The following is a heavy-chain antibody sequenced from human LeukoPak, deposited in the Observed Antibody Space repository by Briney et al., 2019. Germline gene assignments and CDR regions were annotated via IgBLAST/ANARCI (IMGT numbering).Heavy chain of an antibody. Sequence: GGSLRLSCAASGFTFSSYAMSWVRQAPGKGLEWVSAISGSGGGTYYADSVKGRFTISRDNSKNTLYLQMNSLRAEDTAVYYCAKDQGYCSSTTCYDVDYWGQGTLVTVSS. J-gene: IGHJ4*02. D-gene: IGHD2-2*01. CDR1: GFTFSSYA. CDR2: ISGSGGGT. CDR3: AKDQGYCSSTTCYDVDY. V-gene: IGHV3-23*01.